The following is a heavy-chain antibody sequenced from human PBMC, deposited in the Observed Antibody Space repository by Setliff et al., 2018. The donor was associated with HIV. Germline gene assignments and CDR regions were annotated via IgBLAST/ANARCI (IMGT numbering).Heavy chain of an antibody. V-gene: IGHV4-34*01. CDR3: ARRTAPPSGFYSHYYLDV. D-gene: IGHD6-6*01. CDR2: INHSGST. CDR1: GDSISAYY. J-gene: IGHJ6*03. Sequence: SETLSLTCTVSGDSISAYYWTWIRQPPGKGLEWIGEINHSGSTNYNPSLKSRVTISLDTSKNQFSLRLSSVTAAATAVYYCARRTAPPSGFYSHYYLDVWGKGTTVTVSS.